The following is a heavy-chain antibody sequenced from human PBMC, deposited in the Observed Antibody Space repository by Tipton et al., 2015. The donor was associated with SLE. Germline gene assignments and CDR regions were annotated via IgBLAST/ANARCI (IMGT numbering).Heavy chain of an antibody. CDR2: IYYSGST. CDR3: AKGVRTEFGLVSLDY. Sequence: TLSLTCTVSGDSINTYYWSWIRQPPGKGLEWIGYIYYSGSTSYKHSLKSRVTISVDTSKNQFSLKLSSVTAADTAMYYCAKGVRTEFGLVSLDYWGQGTLVTVSA. CDR1: GDSINTYY. D-gene: IGHD3/OR15-3a*01. V-gene: IGHV4-59*01. J-gene: IGHJ4*02.